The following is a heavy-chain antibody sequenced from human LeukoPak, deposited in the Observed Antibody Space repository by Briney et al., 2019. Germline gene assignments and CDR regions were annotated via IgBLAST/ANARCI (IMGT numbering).Heavy chain of an antibody. CDR1: GFSFSKYW. Sequence: GGSLRLSCAASGFSFSKYWMHWVRQTPGEGLVWFASIKEDGTYTSYADSVKGRFTISRDNARNTVFLQMNSLRAEDTAVYYCARDFDMGITPGDDFDFWGQGTLVTVSS. V-gene: IGHV3-74*01. CDR3: ARDFDMGITPGDDFDF. D-gene: IGHD3-9*01. J-gene: IGHJ4*02. CDR2: IKEDGTYT.